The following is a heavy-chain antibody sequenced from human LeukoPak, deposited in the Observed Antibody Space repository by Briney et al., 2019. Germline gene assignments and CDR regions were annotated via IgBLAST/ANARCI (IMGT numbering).Heavy chain of an antibody. J-gene: IGHJ4*02. D-gene: IGHD3-22*01. Sequence: GGSLRLSCAASGFTFSSYGMHWVRQAPGKGLEWVAVISYDGSNKYYADSVKGRFTISRDNSKNTLYLQMNSLRAEDTAVYYCARDYYYDKGFLDYWGQGTLVTVSS. CDR3: ARDYYYDKGFLDY. CDR2: ISYDGSNK. CDR1: GFTFSSYG. V-gene: IGHV3-30*03.